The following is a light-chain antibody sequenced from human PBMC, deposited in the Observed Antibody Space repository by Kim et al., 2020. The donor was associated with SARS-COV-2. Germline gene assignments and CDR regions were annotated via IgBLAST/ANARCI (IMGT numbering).Light chain of an antibody. Sequence: ASVGHRVTHTGRAGQCISNWLAGQQPKPGKAPKLLIYAASRLQGGVPSRFSGGGSGTNFTLTISSLQPEDFATYYCQLANSFPLIFGGGTKVDIK. CDR1: QCISNW. V-gene: IGKV1-12*01. CDR2: AAS. CDR3: QLANSFPLI. J-gene: IGKJ4*01.